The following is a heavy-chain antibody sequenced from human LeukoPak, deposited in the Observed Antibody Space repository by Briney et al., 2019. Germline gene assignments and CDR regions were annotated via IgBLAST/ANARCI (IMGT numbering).Heavy chain of an antibody. CDR2: IYASGST. D-gene: IGHD4-23*01. CDR1: GGSISTYC. V-gene: IGHV4-4*07. J-gene: IGHJ4*02. CDR3: ARGSGGISSDY. Sequence: PSETLSLTCTVSGGSISTYCWSWIRQPAGKGLEWIGRIYASGSTNYNPSLKSRVTMSVDTSKNQFSLKVSSVTAVDTAVYYCARGSGGISSDYWGQGTLVTVSS.